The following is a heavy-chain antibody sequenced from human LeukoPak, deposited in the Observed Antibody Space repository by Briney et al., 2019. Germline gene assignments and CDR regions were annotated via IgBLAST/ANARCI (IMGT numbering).Heavy chain of an antibody. Sequence: GGSLRLSCAASGFTFSSYGMHWVRQAPGKGLEWVAFIRYDGSNKYYADSVKGRFTISRDNSKNTLYLQMNSLRAEDTAVYYCARAKNPEQLGGRGYFDYWGQGTLVTVSS. V-gene: IGHV3-30*02. D-gene: IGHD6-6*01. CDR2: IRYDGSNK. CDR3: ARAKNPEQLGGRGYFDY. J-gene: IGHJ4*02. CDR1: GFTFSSYG.